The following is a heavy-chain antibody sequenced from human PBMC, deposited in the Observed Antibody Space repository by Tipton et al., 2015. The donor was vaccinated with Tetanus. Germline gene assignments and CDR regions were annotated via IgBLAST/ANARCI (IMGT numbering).Heavy chain of an antibody. D-gene: IGHD1-26*01. Sequence: TLSLTCAVYGGSFTDYSWSWIRQPPGQGLEWIGEVNQAGNTDYIPSLKSRVTISVDTSKNQFSLKLNSVTAADTAVYYCARDQARGARGWNYFDCWGQGTLVTVSS. CDR3: ARDQARGARGWNYFDC. J-gene: IGHJ4*02. CDR1: GGSFTDYS. CDR2: VNQAGNT. V-gene: IGHV4-34*09.